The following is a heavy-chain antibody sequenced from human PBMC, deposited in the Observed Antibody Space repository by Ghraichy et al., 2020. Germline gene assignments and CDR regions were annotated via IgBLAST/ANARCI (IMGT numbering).Heavy chain of an antibody. V-gene: IGHV1-8*01. CDR3: ASSLTGTTFGAFDI. D-gene: IGHD1-7*01. Sequence: ASVKVSCKASGYTFTSYDINWVRQATGQGLEWMGWMNPNSGNTGYAQKFQGRVTMTRNTSISTAYMELSSLRSEDTAVYYCASSLTGTTFGAFDIWGQGTMVTVSS. J-gene: IGHJ3*02. CDR2: MNPNSGNT. CDR1: GYTFTSYD.